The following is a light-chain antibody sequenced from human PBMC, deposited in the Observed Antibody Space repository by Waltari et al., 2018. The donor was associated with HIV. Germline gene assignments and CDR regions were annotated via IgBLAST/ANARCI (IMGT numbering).Light chain of an antibody. Sequence: QSALTQPRSVSGSPGQSVTISCPGTSSDVGGYNYVSWYQQHPGKAPKLIIYGVSKRPAGVPDRFSGSKSGNTASLTISGLQAEDEADYYCCSYAGSYRGVFGGGTKLTVL. CDR3: CSYAGSYRGV. V-gene: IGLV2-11*01. CDR2: GVS. J-gene: IGLJ2*01. CDR1: SSDVGGYNY.